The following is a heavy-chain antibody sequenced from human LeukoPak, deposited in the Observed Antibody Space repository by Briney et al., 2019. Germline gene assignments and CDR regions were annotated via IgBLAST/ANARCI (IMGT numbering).Heavy chain of an antibody. Sequence: PSQTLSLTCTVSGVSISSGSYYWSWIRQPAGKGLEWIGRIYTSGSTNYNPSLKSRVTISVDTSKNQFSLKLSSVTAADTAVYYCARGRGDYVWGSYRYILDYWGQGTLVTVSS. CDR3: ARGRGDYVWGSYRYILDY. D-gene: IGHD3-16*02. CDR2: IYTSGST. V-gene: IGHV4-61*02. J-gene: IGHJ4*02. CDR1: GVSISSGSYY.